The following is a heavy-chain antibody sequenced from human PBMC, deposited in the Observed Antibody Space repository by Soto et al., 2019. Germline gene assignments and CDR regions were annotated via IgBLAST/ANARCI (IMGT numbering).Heavy chain of an antibody. D-gene: IGHD4-4*01. V-gene: IGHV3-21*01. Sequence: PGGSLRLSCAASGFTFSSYSMNWVRQAPGKGLEWVSSISSSSSYIYYADSVKGRFTIPRDNAKNSLYLQMNSLRAEDTAVYYCARYIDGYSYYYYGMDVWGQGTTVTVSS. CDR3: ARYIDGYSYYYYGMDV. CDR1: GFTFSSYS. J-gene: IGHJ6*02. CDR2: ISSSSSYI.